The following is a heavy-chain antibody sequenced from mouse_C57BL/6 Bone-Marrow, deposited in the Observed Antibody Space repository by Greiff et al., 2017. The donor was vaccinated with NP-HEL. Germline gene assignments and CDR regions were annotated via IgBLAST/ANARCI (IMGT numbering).Heavy chain of an antibody. J-gene: IGHJ4*01. CDR3: ARDWTTVVPMRY. V-gene: IGHV3-6*01. CDR2: ISYDGSN. CDR1: GYSITSGYY. Sequence: DVQLQESGPGLVKPSQSLSLTCSVTGYSITSGYYWNWIRQFPGNKLEWMGYISYDGSNNYNPSLKNRISITRDTSKNQFFLKLNSVTTEDTATYYCARDWTTVVPMRYWGQGTAVTVSS. D-gene: IGHD1-1*01.